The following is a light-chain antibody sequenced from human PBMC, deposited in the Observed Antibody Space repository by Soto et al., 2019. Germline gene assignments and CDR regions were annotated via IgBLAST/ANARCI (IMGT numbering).Light chain of an antibody. J-gene: IGKJ1*01. CDR3: QQSYSLPWT. CDR1: QSISSY. V-gene: IGKV1-39*01. CDR2: AAS. Sequence: DIQMTQSPSSPSASVGDRVTITCRASQSISSYLHWYQHKPGIAPKLLIYAASSLQSGVPSRFSGSGSGTDFTLTISSLQPEDFATYSCQQSYSLPWTFGQGTKVEIK.